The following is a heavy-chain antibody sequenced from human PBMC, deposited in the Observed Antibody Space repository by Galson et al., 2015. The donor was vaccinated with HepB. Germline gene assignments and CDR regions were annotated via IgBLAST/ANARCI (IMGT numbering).Heavy chain of an antibody. CDR2: ISYDGSNK. D-gene: IGHD5-12*01. J-gene: IGHJ6*02. Sequence: SLRLSCAASGFTFSSYAMHWVRQAPGKGLEWVAVISYDGSNKYYADSVKGRFTISRDNSKNTLYLQMNSLRAEDTAVYYCARDPHSGYERGPGYYGMDVWGQGTTVTVSS. CDR1: GFTFSSYA. CDR3: ARDPHSGYERGPGYYGMDV. V-gene: IGHV3-30-3*01.